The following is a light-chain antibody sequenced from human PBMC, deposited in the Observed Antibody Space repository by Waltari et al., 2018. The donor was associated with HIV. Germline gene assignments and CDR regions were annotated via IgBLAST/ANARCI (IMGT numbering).Light chain of an antibody. J-gene: IGLJ2*01. CDR2: EGN. CDR3: SSYTSFSTGL. CDR1: SSDVGTYSL. Sequence: QSALTQPASVSGSPGQSITISCTATSSDVGTYSLVSWYQHHPGTAPKLMIYEGNKRPSGVSNRFSGAKSCNTASRTISGLQAEDEADYYCSSYTSFSTGLFGGGTKLTVL. V-gene: IGLV2-23*01.